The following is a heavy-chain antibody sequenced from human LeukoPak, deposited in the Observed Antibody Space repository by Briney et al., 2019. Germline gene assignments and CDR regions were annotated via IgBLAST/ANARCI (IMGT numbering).Heavy chain of an antibody. CDR1: GFTFTSSA. Sequence: SVKVSCKASGFTFTSSAVQWVRQARGQRLEWIGWIVVGSGNTNYAQKFQERVTITRDMSTSTAYMELSSLRSEDTAVYYCAALLNFWSGYYRYSFWGQGTLVTVSS. V-gene: IGHV1-58*01. CDR3: AALLNFWSGYYRYSF. J-gene: IGHJ4*02. CDR2: IVVGSGNT. D-gene: IGHD3-3*01.